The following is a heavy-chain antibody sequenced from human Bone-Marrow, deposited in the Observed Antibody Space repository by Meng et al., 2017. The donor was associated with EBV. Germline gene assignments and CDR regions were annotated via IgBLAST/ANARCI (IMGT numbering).Heavy chain of an antibody. Sequence: QVELVESGGGVVPPGRSLRLSCVGSGFTFKRVGLQWVRQAPGKGLEWLAFILYDGSKKYHADAVEGRFTISRDNSRNTMFLQMNSLRVEDTVVYYCAKGNGVVDDWGQGTLVTVSS. CDR2: ILYDGSKK. CDR3: AKGNGVVDD. J-gene: IGHJ4*02. V-gene: IGHV3-33*08. D-gene: IGHD3-16*02. CDR1: GFTFKRVG.